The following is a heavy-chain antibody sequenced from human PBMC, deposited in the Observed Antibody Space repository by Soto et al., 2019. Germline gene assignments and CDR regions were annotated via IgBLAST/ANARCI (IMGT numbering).Heavy chain of an antibody. CDR3: ARWTTVTVDDAFDI. V-gene: IGHV1-69*02. J-gene: IGHJ3*02. Sequence: VASVKVSCKASGGTFSSYTISWVRQAPGQGLEWMGRIIPILGIANYAQKFQGRVTITADKSTSTAYMELSSLRSEDTAVYYCARWTTVTVDDAFDIWGQGTMVTVSS. D-gene: IGHD4-17*01. CDR2: IIPILGIA. CDR1: GGTFSSYT.